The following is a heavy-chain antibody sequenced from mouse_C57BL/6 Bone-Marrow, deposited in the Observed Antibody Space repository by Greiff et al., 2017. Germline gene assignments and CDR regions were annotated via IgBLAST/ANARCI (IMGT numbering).Heavy chain of an antibody. CDR1: GFTFSSYG. CDR2: ISSGGSYT. Sequence: VQLQQSGGDLVKPGGSLKLSCAASGFTFSSYGMSWVRQTPDKRLEWVATISSGGSYTSYPDSVKGRFTISRDNAKNTLYLQMSSLKSEDTAMYYCARQRTGYYVDYWGQGTTLTVSS. V-gene: IGHV5-6*01. CDR3: ARQRTGYYVDY. D-gene: IGHD4-1*01. J-gene: IGHJ2*01.